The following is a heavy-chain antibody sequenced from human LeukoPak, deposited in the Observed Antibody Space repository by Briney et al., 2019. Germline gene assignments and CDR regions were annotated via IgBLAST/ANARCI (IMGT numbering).Heavy chain of an antibody. CDR1: GYTFSNYG. Sequence: ASVKVSCTASGYTFSNYGISWVRQAPGLGLEWMGWTSYNGNTNQAQQIQDRVTMTTDTSTNTAYMELRSLESDDRAVYYFARQSGSGLQALGYWGERTRVSDSS. CDR3: ARQSGSGLQALGY. J-gene: IGHJ4*02. V-gene: IGHV1-18*04. D-gene: IGHD6-19*01. CDR2: TSYNGNT.